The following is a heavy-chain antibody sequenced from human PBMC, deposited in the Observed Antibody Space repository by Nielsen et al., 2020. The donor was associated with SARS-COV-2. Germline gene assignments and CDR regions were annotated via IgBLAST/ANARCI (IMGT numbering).Heavy chain of an antibody. V-gene: IGHV3-9*01. CDR3: ARDSTGGYSGYGDY. Sequence: SLKISCAASGFTFDDYAMHWVRQAPGKGLEWVSGISWNSGSIGYADSVKGRFTISRDNAKNSLYLQMNSLRAEDTALYYCARDSTGGYSGYGDYWGQGTLVTVSS. J-gene: IGHJ4*02. D-gene: IGHD5-12*01. CDR2: ISWNSGSI. CDR1: GFTFDDYA.